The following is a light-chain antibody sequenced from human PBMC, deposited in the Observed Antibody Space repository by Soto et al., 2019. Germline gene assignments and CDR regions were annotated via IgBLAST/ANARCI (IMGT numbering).Light chain of an antibody. CDR3: TSYSGITTLGV. CDR2: EVS. J-gene: IGLJ1*01. V-gene: IGLV2-14*01. Sequence: QSALTQPASVSGSPGQSITISCTGTSSDVGGYNYVSWYQQHPGKAPKLMIYEVSNRPSGVSNRFSGSKSGNTASLTISGLQAEDEANYYCTSYSGITTLGVFGTGTKLTVL. CDR1: SSDVGGYNY.